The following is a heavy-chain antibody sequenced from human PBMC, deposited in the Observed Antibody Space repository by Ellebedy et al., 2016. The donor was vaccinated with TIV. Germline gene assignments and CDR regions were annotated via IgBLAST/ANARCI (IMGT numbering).Heavy chain of an antibody. D-gene: IGHD5-24*01. V-gene: IGHV5-51*01. Sequence: KVSCKGFGYSFANYWIGWVRQVPGEGLQWMGIIYPGDSATTYSPAFQGQVTISADKSISTAYLQLSNLKASDTAIYYCSIAVDGTTWLDPWGQGTLVTVSS. CDR1: GYSFANYW. J-gene: IGHJ5*02. CDR2: IYPGDSAT. CDR3: SIAVDGTTWLDP.